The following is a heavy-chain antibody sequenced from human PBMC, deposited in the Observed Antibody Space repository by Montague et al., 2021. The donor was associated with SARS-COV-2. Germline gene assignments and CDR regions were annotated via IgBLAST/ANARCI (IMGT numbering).Heavy chain of an antibody. CDR3: ARDLKPPGDILTGYLPYYYYMD. CDR1: GDSVSSNSAA. V-gene: IGHV6-1*01. D-gene: IGHD3-9*01. J-gene: IGHJ6*03. Sequence: CAISGDSVSSNSAAWNWIRQSPSRGLEWLGRTYYRSKRYKDYAVSVKSRITINLDTSKNQFSLQLNSVTPEDTTVYYCARDLKPPGDILTGYLPYYYYMD. CDR2: TYYRSKRYK.